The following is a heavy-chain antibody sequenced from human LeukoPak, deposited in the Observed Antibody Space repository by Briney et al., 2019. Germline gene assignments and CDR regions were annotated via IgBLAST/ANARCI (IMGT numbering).Heavy chain of an antibody. CDR1: GFTFSSYS. CDR3: ARDRHKYNYDSGGYPPY. J-gene: IGHJ4*02. D-gene: IGHD3-22*01. CDR2: ISSSSSTI. Sequence: GWSLRLSCAASGFTFSSYSMLWVRQAPGKGLEWVSYISSSSSTIYYADSVKGRFTISRDNAKNSLYLQMNTLRAEDTAVYYCARDRHKYNYDSGGYPPYWGQGTLVTDSS. V-gene: IGHV3-48*01.